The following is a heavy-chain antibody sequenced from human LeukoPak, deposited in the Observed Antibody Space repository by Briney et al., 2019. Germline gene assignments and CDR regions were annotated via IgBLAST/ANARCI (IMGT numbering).Heavy chain of an antibody. V-gene: IGHV4-39*01. CDR1: GGSISSSNYY. CDR3: ASQSTTTVFDY. Sequence: SETLSLTYTVSGGSISSSNYYWGWIRQSPGKGLEWIGSISYSGSTYYNPSLKSRVTMSVDTSKNQFSLKLSSVTAADTAVYYCASQSTTTVFDYWGQGTLVTVSS. J-gene: IGHJ4*01. D-gene: IGHD1-1*01. CDR2: ISYSGST.